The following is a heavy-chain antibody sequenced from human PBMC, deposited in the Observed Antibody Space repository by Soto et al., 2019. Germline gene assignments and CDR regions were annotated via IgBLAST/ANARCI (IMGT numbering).Heavy chain of an antibody. D-gene: IGHD6-13*01. J-gene: IGHJ4*02. CDR3: AKADHPSS. Sequence: GSLRLSCAASGFTFSSYTMSWVRQAPGKGLEWVANIRGDGSQKFYVDSVKGRFTVSRDNAQKSLFLQMNSLRAEDTAVYYCAKADHPSSRGQGTLVTVSS. CDR2: IRGDGSQK. V-gene: IGHV3-7*02. CDR1: GFTFSSYT.